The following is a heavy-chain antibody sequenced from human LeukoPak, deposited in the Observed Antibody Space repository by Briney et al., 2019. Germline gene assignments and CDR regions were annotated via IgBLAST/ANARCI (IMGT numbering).Heavy chain of an antibody. Sequence: GGSLRLSCAASGFTFSSYAMSWVRQAPGKGLEWVSAISGSGGSTYYADSVKGRFTISRDNSKNTLYLQMNSLRAEDTAVYYCAKDGGRDRVHYYYGMGVWGQGTTVTVTS. CDR3: AKDGGRDRVHYYYGMGV. V-gene: IGHV3-23*01. J-gene: IGHJ6*02. D-gene: IGHD3-3*01. CDR2: ISGSGGST. CDR1: GFTFSSYA.